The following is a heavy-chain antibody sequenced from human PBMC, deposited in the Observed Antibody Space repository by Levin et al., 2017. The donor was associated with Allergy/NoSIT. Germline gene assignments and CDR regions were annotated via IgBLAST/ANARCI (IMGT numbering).Heavy chain of an antibody. V-gene: IGHV3-33*01. CDR2: IWNDGSNK. CDR1: GFTFSSYG. Sequence: GESLKISCAASGFTFSSYGMHWVRQAPGKGLEWVTVIWNDGSNKYYADSVKGRFTISRDNSKNTMYLQMNSLRAEDTAVYYCARDSPYYDIVTGSRPYWYFDLWGRGTLVTVSS. J-gene: IGHJ2*01. CDR3: ARDSPYYDIVTGSRPYWYFDL. D-gene: IGHD3-9*01.